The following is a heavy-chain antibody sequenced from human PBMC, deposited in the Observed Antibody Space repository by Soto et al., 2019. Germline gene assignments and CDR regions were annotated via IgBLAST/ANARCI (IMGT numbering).Heavy chain of an antibody. D-gene: IGHD3-16*01. CDR3: AREKGDNDYVYRWFDP. CDR2: ISYDGNNK. CDR1: GFTFRSYA. J-gene: IGHJ5*02. Sequence: GGSLRLSCVASGFTFRSYAMHWIRQAPGKGLEWVAAISYDGNNKYYADSVMGRFTISRDNSKNTLYLQMNSLRVEDTAVYYCAREKGDNDYVYRWFDPWGQGTQVTVSS. V-gene: IGHV3-30-3*01.